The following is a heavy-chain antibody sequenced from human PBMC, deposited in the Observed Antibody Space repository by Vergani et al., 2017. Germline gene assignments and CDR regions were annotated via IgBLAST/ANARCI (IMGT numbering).Heavy chain of an antibody. J-gene: IGHJ6*02. CDR3: ARDQQWLEVDSYGMDV. Sequence: EVQLVESGGGLVKPGGSLRLSCAASGFTFSSYSMNWVRQAPGKGLEWVSSISSSSSYIYYADSEKGRFTISRDNAKNSLYLQMNSLRAEDTAVYYCARDQQWLEVDSYGMDVWGQGTTVTVSS. D-gene: IGHD6-19*01. V-gene: IGHV3-21*01. CDR2: ISSSSSYI. CDR1: GFTFSSYS.